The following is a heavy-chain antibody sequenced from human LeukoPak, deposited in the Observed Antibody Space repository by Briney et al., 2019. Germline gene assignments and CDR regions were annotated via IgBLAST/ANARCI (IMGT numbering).Heavy chain of an antibody. CDR1: GGSISSSDYY. CDR3: ARDLRFCSGGSCYGWYFDL. J-gene: IGHJ2*01. D-gene: IGHD2-15*01. Sequence: SSETLSLTCTVSGGSISSSDYYWGWIRQSPGKGLEWIGSIYYSGSTCYNPSLKSRVTISVDTSKNQFSLKLSSVTAADTAVYYCARDLRFCSGGSCYGWYFDLWGRGTLVTVSS. V-gene: IGHV4-39*07. CDR2: IYYSGST.